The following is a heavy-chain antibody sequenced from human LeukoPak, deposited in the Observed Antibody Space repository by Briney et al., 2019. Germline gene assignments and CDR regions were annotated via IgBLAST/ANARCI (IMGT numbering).Heavy chain of an antibody. Sequence: PGGSLRLSCAASGFTFSTYSMNWVRQAPGKGLEWVANIRQDGSENYYVDSVKGRFTISRDDAKNSLYLQMNSLRAEDTAVYYCARDGYSHPHDYWGQGTLVTVSS. CDR1: GFTFSTYS. V-gene: IGHV3-7*05. J-gene: IGHJ4*02. CDR2: IRQDGSEN. CDR3: ARDGYSHPHDY. D-gene: IGHD5-18*01.